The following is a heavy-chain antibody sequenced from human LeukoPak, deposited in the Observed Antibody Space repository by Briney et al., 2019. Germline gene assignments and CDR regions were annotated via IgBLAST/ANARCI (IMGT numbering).Heavy chain of an antibody. CDR3: ARDPYSSLYNWFDP. J-gene: IGHJ5*02. CDR1: GGSFSGYY. D-gene: IGHD6-13*01. Sequence: SETLSLTCAVYGGSFSGYYWSWIPQPPRKGLEWIGEINHSGSTNYNPSLKSRVTISVDTSKNQFSLKLSSVTAADTAVYYCARDPYSSLYNWFDPWGQGTLVTVSS. CDR2: INHSGST. V-gene: IGHV4-34*01.